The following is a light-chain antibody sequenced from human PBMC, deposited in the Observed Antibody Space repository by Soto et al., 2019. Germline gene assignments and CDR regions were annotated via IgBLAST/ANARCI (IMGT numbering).Light chain of an antibody. CDR2: GES. CDR3: HKYGSSPRT. J-gene: IGKJ1*01. CDR1: QAVYSSL. V-gene: IGKV3-20*01. Sequence: ETVLTQSPGTLSLSPGEGATLSCRATQAVYSSLLAWYQQKPGQAPRILIYGESSRATGIPDRFSGSGSGTDLNLSISRLEPEDFAVYYCHKYGSSPRTCGQGTKVDIK.